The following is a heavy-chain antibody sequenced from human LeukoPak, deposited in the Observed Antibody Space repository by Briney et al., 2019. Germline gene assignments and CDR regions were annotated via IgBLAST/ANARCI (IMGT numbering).Heavy chain of an antibody. V-gene: IGHV5-10-1*01. CDR3: ARMRTSGWFYDY. D-gene: IGHD6-19*01. J-gene: IGHJ4*02. CDR1: GYSFTSYW. Sequence: GESLKISCKCSGYSFTSYWIGWVRQMPGKGLEWMGRIDPSDSYTNYSPSFQGHVTISADKSISTAYLQWSSLQASDTAMYYCARMRTSGWFYDYWGQGTLVPVSS. CDR2: IDPSDSYT.